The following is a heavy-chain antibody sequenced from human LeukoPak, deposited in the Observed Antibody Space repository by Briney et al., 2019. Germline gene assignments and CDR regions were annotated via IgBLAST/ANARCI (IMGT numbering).Heavy chain of an antibody. CDR1: GYTFTDYY. CDR2: IGPKNGDT. J-gene: IGHJ4*02. D-gene: IGHD1-26*01. V-gene: IGHV1-2*02. CDR3: VRDHASSYDY. Sequence: ASVKVSCKASGYTFTDYYIHCVRQAPGQGLEWMGWIGPKNGDTHYAQKFQGRLTMTRDTSITTAFIELSRPTSDDTAVYYCVRDHASSYDYWGQGTLVTVSS.